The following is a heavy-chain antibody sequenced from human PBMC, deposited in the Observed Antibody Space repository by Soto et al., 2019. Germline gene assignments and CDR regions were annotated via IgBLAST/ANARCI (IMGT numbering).Heavy chain of an antibody. V-gene: IGHV3-23*01. CDR1: GFIFDSYA. Sequence: EVQVLESGGGLVQPGGSLRLSCTASGFIFDSYAMNWVRQAPGKGLEWVSSISDSGGRTYYADSVKGRFTISRDNSKNTLYLQMNSLRAEDTAVYYRAKDRARTSGSSGWFDPWGQGTLVTVSS. CDR3: AKDRARTSGSSGWFDP. D-gene: IGHD3-10*01. J-gene: IGHJ5*02. CDR2: ISDSGGRT.